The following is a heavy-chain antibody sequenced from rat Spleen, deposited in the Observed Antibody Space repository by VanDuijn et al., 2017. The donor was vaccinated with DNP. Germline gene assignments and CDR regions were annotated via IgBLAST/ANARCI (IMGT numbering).Heavy chain of an antibody. CDR1: GLTFSDSN. CDR3: ASHDYSY. J-gene: IGHJ2*01. CDR2: IIYDGSDT. V-gene: IGHV5S10*01. Sequence: EVQLVESGGGLVQPGRSLKLSCAASGLTFSDSNMAWVRQAPKKGLEWVATIIYDGSDTYYGDSVKGRFTISRDNAKSTLFLQMDSLRSEDTATYYCASHDYSYWGQGVMVTVSS. D-gene: IGHD1-1*01.